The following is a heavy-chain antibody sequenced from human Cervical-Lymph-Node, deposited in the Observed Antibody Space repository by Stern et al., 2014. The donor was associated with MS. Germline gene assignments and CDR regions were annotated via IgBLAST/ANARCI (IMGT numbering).Heavy chain of an antibody. CDR1: GSTLSELS. V-gene: IGHV1-24*01. D-gene: IGHD4-23*01. J-gene: IGHJ4*02. CDR3: AAGSEWELVFDY. CDR2: LDPEEGET. Sequence: QVQLVQSGAEVKKPGASVKVSCKVSGSTLSELSIHWERQAPGKGLEWMGGLDPEEGETIYAQKFQGRVTMTEDTSTDTAYMELSSLRSEDTAVFYCAAGSEWELVFDYWGQGTLVTVSS.